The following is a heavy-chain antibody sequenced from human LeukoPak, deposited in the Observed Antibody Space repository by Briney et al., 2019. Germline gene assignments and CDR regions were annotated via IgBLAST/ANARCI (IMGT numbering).Heavy chain of an antibody. CDR3: ANWGAGTXGLY. V-gene: IGHV3-23*05. CDR2: IDIYSTKT. CDR1: GFTFSTYA. Sequence: PGGSLRLSCATSGFTFSTYAMTWVRQAPGKGLEWVSAIDIYSTKTNYVDSVKGRFTISRDNSKNTLYLQMNSLRGEDTAIYYCANWGAGTXGLYWGQGTLVTVSS. J-gene: IGHJ4*02. D-gene: IGHD1-26*01.